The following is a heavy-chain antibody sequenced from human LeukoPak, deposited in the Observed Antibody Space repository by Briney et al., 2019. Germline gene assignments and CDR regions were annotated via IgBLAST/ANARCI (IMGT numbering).Heavy chain of an antibody. CDR1: GGSISSYY. D-gene: IGHD2-2*01. V-gene: IGHV4-4*07. CDR3: AREAWDIVAVPAALDGMSWFDP. J-gene: IGHJ5*02. Sequence: PSETLSLTCTVSGGSISSYYWSWIRQPAGKGLEWIGRIYTSGSTNYNPSLKSRVTISVDKSKNQFSLKLSSVTAADTAVYYCAREAWDIVAVPAALDGMSWFDPWGQGTLVTVSS. CDR2: IYTSGST.